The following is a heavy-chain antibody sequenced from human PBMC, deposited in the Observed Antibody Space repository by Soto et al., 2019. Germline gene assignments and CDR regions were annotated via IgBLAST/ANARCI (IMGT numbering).Heavy chain of an antibody. J-gene: IGHJ4*02. CDR2: ISGSGGST. V-gene: IGHV3-23*01. D-gene: IGHD6-19*01. CDR3: AKEAKQWLVRYFDY. Sequence: WGSLRLSCSASGFTFSSYAMSWFRQAPGKGLEWVSAISGSGGSTYYADSVKGRFTISRDNSKNTLYLQMNSLRAEDTAVYYCAKEAKQWLVRYFDYWGQGTPVTVSS. CDR1: GFTFSSYA.